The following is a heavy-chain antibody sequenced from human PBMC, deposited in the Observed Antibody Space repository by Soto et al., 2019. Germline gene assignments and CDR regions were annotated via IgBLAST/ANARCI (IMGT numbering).Heavy chain of an antibody. CDR1: GYTFTNYD. J-gene: IGHJ6*02. Sequence: QVQLVQSGAEVKKPGASVKVTCKASGYTFTNYDINWVRQATGQGLEWMGRMNPNSGDTGFAQKFQGRVTMTRDTSISFAYMELSSLTSEDTAVYYCARGITGMDLWGQGTTVTVSS. V-gene: IGHV1-8*01. CDR3: ARGITGMDL. CDR2: MNPNSGDT. D-gene: IGHD3-16*01.